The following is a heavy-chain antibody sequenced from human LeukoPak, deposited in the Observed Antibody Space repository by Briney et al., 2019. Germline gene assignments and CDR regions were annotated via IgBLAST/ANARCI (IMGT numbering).Heavy chain of an antibody. V-gene: IGHV4-34*01. J-gene: IGHJ2*01. CDR2: INHNGGT. D-gene: IGHD3-22*01. CDR3: AGRDSPRRYFDL. CDR1: GGSFSGYF. Sequence: PSETLSLTCAVYGGSFSGYFWSWIRQPPGKGLEWIGDINHNGGTNYNPSLKSRVTISVDTSKSQFSLKLSSVTAADTAVYYCAGRDSPRRYFDLWGRGTLVTVSS.